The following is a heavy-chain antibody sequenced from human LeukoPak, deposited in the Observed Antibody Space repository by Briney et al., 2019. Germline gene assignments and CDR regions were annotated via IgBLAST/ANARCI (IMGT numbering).Heavy chain of an antibody. CDR3: ARRGEAMDPFDY. CDR1: GYSFTSYW. J-gene: IGHJ4*02. V-gene: IGHV5-51*01. D-gene: IGHD5-18*01. CDR2: IYPGDSDT. Sequence: HGESLKISCKDSGYSFTSYWIGWVRQMPGKGLGWMGIIYPGDSDTRYSPSFQGQVTISADKSINTAYLQWSSLKASDTAIYYCARRGEAMDPFDYWGQGTLVTVSS.